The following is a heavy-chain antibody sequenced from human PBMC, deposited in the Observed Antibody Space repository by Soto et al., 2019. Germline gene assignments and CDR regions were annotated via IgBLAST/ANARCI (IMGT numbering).Heavy chain of an antibody. D-gene: IGHD6-19*01. CDR3: AKDDSSGSNGAFDI. CDR2: ISYDGSNK. CDR1: GFTFSSCG. V-gene: IGHV3-30*18. J-gene: IGHJ3*02. Sequence: AASGFTFSSCGMHWVRQAPGKGLEWVAVISYDGSNKYYADSVKGRFTISRDNSKNTLYLQMNSLRAEDTAVYYCAKDDSSGSNGAFDIWGQGTMVTVSS.